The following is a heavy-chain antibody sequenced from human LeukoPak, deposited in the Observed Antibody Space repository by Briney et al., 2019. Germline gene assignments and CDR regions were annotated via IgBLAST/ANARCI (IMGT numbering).Heavy chain of an antibody. CDR1: GFTFTSYE. CDR3: ASDRSSSWYFDY. V-gene: IGHV3-30*01. Sequence: PGGSLRLSCAASGFTFTSYEVNWVRQAPGKGLEWVAVISYDGSNKYYADSVKGRFTISRDNYKNTLYLQMNSLRAEDTAVYYCASDRSSSWYFDYWGQGTLVTVSS. CDR2: ISYDGSNK. J-gene: IGHJ4*02. D-gene: IGHD6-13*01.